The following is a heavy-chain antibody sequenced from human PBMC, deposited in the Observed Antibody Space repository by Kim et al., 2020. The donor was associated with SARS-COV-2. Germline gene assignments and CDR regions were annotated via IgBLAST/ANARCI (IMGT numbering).Heavy chain of an antibody. Sequence: GGSLRLSCAASGFTFSSYEMNWVRQAPGKGLEWVSYISSSGSTIYYADSVKGRFTISRDNAKNSLYLQMNSLRAEDTAVYYCARDGRGAPHVDTNYWGQGTLVTVSS. CDR3: ARDGRGAPHVDTNY. D-gene: IGHD5-18*01. J-gene: IGHJ4*02. V-gene: IGHV3-48*03. CDR1: GFTFSSYE. CDR2: ISSSGSTI.